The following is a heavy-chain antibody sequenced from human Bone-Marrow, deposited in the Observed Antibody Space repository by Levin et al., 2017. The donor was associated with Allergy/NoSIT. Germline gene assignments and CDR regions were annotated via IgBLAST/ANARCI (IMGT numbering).Heavy chain of an antibody. D-gene: IGHD2-15*01. CDR1: GYSFTSYW. V-gene: IGHV5-10-1*01. Sequence: LGESLKISCKGSGYSFTSYWISWVRQMPGKGLEWMGRIDPSDSYTNYSPSFQGHVTISADKSISTAYLQWSSLKASDTAMYYCARHRYCSGGSCYHSRPGVRANFDYWGQGTLVTVSS. CDR2: IDPSDSYT. J-gene: IGHJ4*02. CDR3: ARHRYCSGGSCYHSRPGVRANFDY.